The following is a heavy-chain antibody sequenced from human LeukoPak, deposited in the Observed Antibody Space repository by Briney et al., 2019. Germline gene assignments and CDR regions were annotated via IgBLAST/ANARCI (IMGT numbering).Heavy chain of an antibody. J-gene: IGHJ6*02. CDR1: GFTFSSYW. CDR3: ARDNGMDV. Sequence: GGSLRLSCEASGFTFSSYWMTWVRQVPGRGPEWVANVNRDGSETYYLDSVKGRFTISKDNAKNSLYLQMNSLRAGDTALYHCARDNGMDVWGQGTTVIVSS. V-gene: IGHV3-7*03. CDR2: VNRDGSET.